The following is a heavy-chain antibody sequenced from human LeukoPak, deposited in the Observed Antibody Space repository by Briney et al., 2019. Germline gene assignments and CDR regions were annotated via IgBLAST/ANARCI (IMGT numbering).Heavy chain of an antibody. CDR1: GFTFSSYA. Sequence: GGSLRLSCAASGFTFSSYAMSWVRQAPGKGLEWVSAISGSGGSTYYADSVKGRFTISRDNSKNTLYLQMNSLRAEDTAVYYCAKADYYDSSGYPPFGYWGQGTLVTVSS. CDR3: AKADYYDSSGYPPFGY. V-gene: IGHV3-23*01. CDR2: ISGSGGST. D-gene: IGHD3-22*01. J-gene: IGHJ4*02.